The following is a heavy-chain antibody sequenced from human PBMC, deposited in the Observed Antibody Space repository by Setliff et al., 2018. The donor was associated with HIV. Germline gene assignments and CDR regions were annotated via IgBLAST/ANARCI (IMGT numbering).Heavy chain of an antibody. CDR2: IYYTGTT. Sequence: KPSETLSLTCTVSGVSGGSISSHYWNWIRQPPGKGLEWIGYIYYTGTTKNNPSLKSRVTMSIDTSENQFSLRLSSVTAADTAVYYCARGSYTVRIDYWGQGTRVTVS. J-gene: IGHJ4*02. D-gene: IGHD3-10*01. V-gene: IGHV4-59*08. CDR1: GGSISSHY. CDR3: ARGSYTVRIDY.